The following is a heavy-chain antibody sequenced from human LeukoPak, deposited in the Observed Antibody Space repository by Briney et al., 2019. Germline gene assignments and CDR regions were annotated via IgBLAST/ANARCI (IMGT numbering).Heavy chain of an antibody. Sequence: GGSLRLSCAASGFTFNNYIMTWVRQAPGRGLEWVSYISSGSGTMYYADSVKGRFTISRDNAKKSLYLQMNSLRDEDTAVYYCAREVLGYSWVYDYWGQGTPVTVSS. V-gene: IGHV3-48*02. CDR1: GFTFNNYI. CDR2: ISSGSGTM. D-gene: IGHD5-18*01. CDR3: AREVLGYSWVYDY. J-gene: IGHJ4*02.